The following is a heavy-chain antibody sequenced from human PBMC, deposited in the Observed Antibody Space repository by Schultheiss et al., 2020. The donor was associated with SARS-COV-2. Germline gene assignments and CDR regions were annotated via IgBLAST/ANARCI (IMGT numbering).Heavy chain of an antibody. Sequence: GGSLRLSCAASGFTFSSYAMSWVRQARGKGLEWVSAISGSGGSTYYADSVKGRFTISRDNSKNTLYLQMNSLRAEDTTVYYCVKDKGVRFTVTGMRPLFDYWGQGALVTVAS. CDR2: ISGSGGST. V-gene: IGHV3-23*01. D-gene: IGHD4-17*01. J-gene: IGHJ4*02. CDR3: VKDKGVRFTVTGMRPLFDY. CDR1: GFTFSSYA.